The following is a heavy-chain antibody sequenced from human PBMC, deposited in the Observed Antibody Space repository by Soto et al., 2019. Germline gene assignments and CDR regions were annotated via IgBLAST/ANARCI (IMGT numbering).Heavy chain of an antibody. CDR2: ISSSGST. Sequence: QVQLQESGPGLVKPSQTLSLICTVSGASISSGGYYWRWTRQHPGKGLEWIGCISSSGSTSYNPSLKTRLAMSVDTSKIHFSLSLSSVTAADTAVYYCTRGTLHWGEGTLVIVSS. V-gene: IGHV4-31*03. CDR1: GASISSGGYY. J-gene: IGHJ4*02. CDR3: TRGTLH.